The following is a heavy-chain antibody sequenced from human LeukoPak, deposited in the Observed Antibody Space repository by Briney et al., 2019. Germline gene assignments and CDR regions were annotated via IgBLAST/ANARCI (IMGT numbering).Heavy chain of an antibody. CDR3: LGVAVAGTGEY. V-gene: IGHV4-39*01. J-gene: IGHJ4*02. CDR1: GGSISSSSYY. Sequence: SETLSLTCTVSGGSISSSSYYWGWIRQPPGKGLEWIGSIYYNGSTYYNPSLKSRVTISVDTSKNQFSLKLSSVTAADTAVYYCLGVAVAGTGEYWGQGTLVTVSS. D-gene: IGHD6-19*01. CDR2: IYYNGST.